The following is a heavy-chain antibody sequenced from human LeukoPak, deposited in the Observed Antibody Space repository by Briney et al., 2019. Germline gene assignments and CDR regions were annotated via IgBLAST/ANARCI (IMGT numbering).Heavy chain of an antibody. CDR3: ANITPPPSYDSSYPY. V-gene: IGHV3-30*18. Sequence: PGGSLRLSCAASGFTFSSYGMHWVRQAPGKGLEWVAVISYDGSNKYYADSVKGRFTISRDNSKNTLYLQMNSLRAEDTAVYYCANITPPPSYDSSYPYWGQGTLVTVSS. J-gene: IGHJ4*02. CDR1: GFTFSSYG. D-gene: IGHD3-22*01. CDR2: ISYDGSNK.